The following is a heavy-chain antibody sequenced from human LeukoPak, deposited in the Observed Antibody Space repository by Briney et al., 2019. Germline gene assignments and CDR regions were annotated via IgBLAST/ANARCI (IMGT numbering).Heavy chain of an antibody. J-gene: IGHJ6*02. D-gene: IGHD3-22*01. CDR1: GFTFSSYS. V-gene: IGHV3-21*01. Sequence: PGGSLRLSCAASGFTFSSYSMNWVRQAPGKGLEWVSSISSSSSYIYYADSVKGRFTISRDNAKNSLYLQMNSLRAEDTAVYYCARDSAPYYYDSSGYYYKDWLDYYYGMDVWGQGTTVTVSS. CDR3: ARDSAPYYYDSSGYYYKDWLDYYYGMDV. CDR2: ISSSSSYI.